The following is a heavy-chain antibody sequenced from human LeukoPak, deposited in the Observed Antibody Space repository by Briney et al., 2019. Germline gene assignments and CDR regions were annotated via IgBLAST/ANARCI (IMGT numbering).Heavy chain of an antibody. D-gene: IGHD6-19*01. Sequence: GGSLRLSCAASGFTVSSNYMSWVRQAPGKGLEWVSVIYSGGSTYYADSVKGRFTISRDNSKNTLYLQMNSLRAEDTAVYYCARGGLGIAVAGADYWGQGTLVTVSS. CDR2: IYSGGST. CDR3: ARGGLGIAVAGADY. J-gene: IGHJ4*02. V-gene: IGHV3-53*01. CDR1: GFTVSSNY.